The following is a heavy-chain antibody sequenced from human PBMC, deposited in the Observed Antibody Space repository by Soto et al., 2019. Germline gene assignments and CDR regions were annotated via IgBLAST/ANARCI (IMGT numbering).Heavy chain of an antibody. CDR1: GGSISSSSYY. J-gene: IGHJ4*02. Sequence: QLQLQESGPGLVKPSETLSLTCTVSGGSISSSSYYWGWIRQPPGKGLEWIGSIYYSGSTYYNPSLKSRVTISVDTSKNQFSLKLSSVTAADTAVYYCARRGITTGFDYWGQGTLVTVSS. V-gene: IGHV4-39*01. CDR3: ARRGITTGFDY. D-gene: IGHD3-3*01. CDR2: IYYSGST.